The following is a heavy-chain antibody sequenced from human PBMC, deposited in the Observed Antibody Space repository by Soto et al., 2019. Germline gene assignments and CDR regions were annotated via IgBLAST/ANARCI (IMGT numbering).Heavy chain of an antibody. V-gene: IGHV2-26*01. CDR1: GFSFSNPRMG. Sequence: ESGPTLVNPTETLTLTCTVSGFSFSNPRMGVSWIRQPPGKALEWLAHIFSNDEKSYSTSLKSRLTISRDTSKSQVVFTMTNMDPVDTATYYCARIQRISMIVVSKPYFDYWGQGALVTVSS. J-gene: IGHJ4*02. CDR3: ARIQRISMIVVSKPYFDY. D-gene: IGHD3-22*01. CDR2: IFSNDEK.